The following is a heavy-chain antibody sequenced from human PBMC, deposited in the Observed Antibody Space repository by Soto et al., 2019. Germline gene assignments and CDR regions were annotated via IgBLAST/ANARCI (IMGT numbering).Heavy chain of an antibody. V-gene: IGHV3-33*01. Sequence: QVQLVESGGGVVQPGRSLRLSCAASGFTFSSYGMHWVRQAPGKGLEWVAVIWYDGSNKYYADSVKGRFTISRDNSKNTLYLRMNSLRAEDTAVYYCARDPTLSGYSSGLNYYYYMDVWGKGTTVTVSS. J-gene: IGHJ6*03. D-gene: IGHD6-19*01. CDR3: ARDPTLSGYSSGLNYYYYMDV. CDR2: IWYDGSNK. CDR1: GFTFSSYG.